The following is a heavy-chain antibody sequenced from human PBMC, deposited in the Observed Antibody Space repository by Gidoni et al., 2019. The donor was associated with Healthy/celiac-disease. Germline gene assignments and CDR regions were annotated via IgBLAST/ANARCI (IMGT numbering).Heavy chain of an antibody. CDR1: GFTFGDYA. V-gene: IGHV3-49*03. D-gene: IGHD3-10*01. J-gene: IGHJ4*02. CDR3: TRDQTDYYGPTSNEDYFDY. Sequence: EVQLVESGGGLVQPGRSLRLSCTASGFTFGDYAMSWFRQAPGKGLEWVGFIRSKAYGGTTEYAASVKGRFTISRDDSKSIAYLQMNSLKTEDTAVYYCTRDQTDYYGPTSNEDYFDYWGQGTLVTVSS. CDR2: IRSKAYGGTT.